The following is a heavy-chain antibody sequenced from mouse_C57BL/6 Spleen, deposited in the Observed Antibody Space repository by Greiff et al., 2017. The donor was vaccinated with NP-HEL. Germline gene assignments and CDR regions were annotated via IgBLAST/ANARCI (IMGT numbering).Heavy chain of an antibody. J-gene: IGHJ4*01. D-gene: IGHD1-1*01. CDR3: ARSAVVATYWDVLYYAMDY. CDR1: GFSLTSYG. CDR2: IWSDGST. V-gene: IGHV2-6*03. Sequence: VQLQESGPGLVAPSQSLSITCTVSGFSLTSYGVHWVRQPPGKGLEWLVVIWSDGSTTYNSALKSRLSISKDNSKSQVFLKMNSLQTADTAMYYCARSAVVATYWDVLYYAMDYWGQGTSVTVSS.